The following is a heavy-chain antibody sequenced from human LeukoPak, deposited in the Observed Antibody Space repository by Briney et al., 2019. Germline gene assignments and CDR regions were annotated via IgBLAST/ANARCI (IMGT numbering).Heavy chain of an antibody. V-gene: IGHV4-59*01. D-gene: IGHD3-16*01. CDR1: GGSINTYY. CDR3: ARGTVQMGMGERFFDF. CDR2: IYYSGTT. J-gene: IGHJ4*02. Sequence: SETPSLTCSVSGGSINTYYWTWIRLSPGKGLDWIGYIYYSGTTNYNPSLKSRVSMSVDTSRNQFSLRLSSVTAADTAIYYCARGTVQMGMGERFFDFWGQGTLVTVSS.